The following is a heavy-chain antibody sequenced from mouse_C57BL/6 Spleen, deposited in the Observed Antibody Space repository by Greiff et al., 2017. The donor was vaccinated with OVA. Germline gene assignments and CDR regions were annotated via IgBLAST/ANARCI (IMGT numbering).Heavy chain of an antibody. CDR2: ISSGSSTI. V-gene: IGHV5-17*01. CDR3: AREGYYYAMDY. J-gene: IGHJ4*01. CDR1: GFTFSDYG. Sequence: EVQGVESGGGLVKPGGSLTLSCAASGFTFSDYGMHWVRQAPEKGLEWVAYISSGSSTIYYADTVKGRFTISRDKAKNTLFLQMTSLRSEDTAMYYCAREGYYYAMDYWGQGTSVTVSS.